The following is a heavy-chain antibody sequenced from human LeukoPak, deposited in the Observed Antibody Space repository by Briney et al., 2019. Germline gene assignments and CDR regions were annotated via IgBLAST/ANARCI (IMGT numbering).Heavy chain of an antibody. V-gene: IGHV3-11*01. CDR1: GFTFNDYY. Sequence: GGSLRLSCAASGFTFNDYYMSWIRQAPGEGLEWISYVSGSGDRIYYADSVKGRFTISRDNAKNSLYLQLNSLRAEDTAVYYCARDYAWDSYGLVLDSWGQGALVTVSS. D-gene: IGHD3-16*02. CDR3: ARDYAWDSYGLVLDS. CDR2: VSGSGDRI. J-gene: IGHJ4*02.